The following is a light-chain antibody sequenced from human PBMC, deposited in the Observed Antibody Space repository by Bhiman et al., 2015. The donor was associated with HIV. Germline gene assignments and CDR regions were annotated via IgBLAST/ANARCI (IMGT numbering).Light chain of an antibody. CDR1: NIGSKS. V-gene: IGLV3-21*04. CDR2: YDI. J-gene: IGLJ2*01. Sequence: SYELTQPPSVSVAPGKTARITCGGTNIGSKSVHWYQQKPGQAPVLVIYYDIDRPSGIPERFSGSNSGNTATLTISRVEAGDEADYYCQVWDTTSDHLEVFGRGTKLTVL. CDR3: QVWDTTSDHLEV.